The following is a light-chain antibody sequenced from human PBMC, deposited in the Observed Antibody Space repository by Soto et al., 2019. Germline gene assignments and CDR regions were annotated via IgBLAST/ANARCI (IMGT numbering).Light chain of an antibody. CDR1: SSNIGSNT. CDR2: SNN. Sequence: QSVLTQPPSASGTPGQRVTISCSGSSSNIGSNTVNWYQQLPGTAPKLLFYSNNQRPSGVPDRFSGSTSGTSASLAISGLQSEEEADYYCAAWDDSLNGPVFGGGTKLTVL. V-gene: IGLV1-44*01. CDR3: AAWDDSLNGPV. J-gene: IGLJ2*01.